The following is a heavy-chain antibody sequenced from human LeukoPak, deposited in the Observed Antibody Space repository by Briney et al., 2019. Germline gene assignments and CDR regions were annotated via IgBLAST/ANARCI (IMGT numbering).Heavy chain of an antibody. J-gene: IGHJ4*02. CDR2: IKVDGSEK. CDR3: ARGVGSGSRLRAGDY. CDR1: GFTFSNYW. D-gene: IGHD1-26*01. V-gene: IGHV3-7*03. Sequence: GGSLRLSCAASGFTFSNYWMSWVRQAPGKGLEWVADIKVDGSEKYYLDSVKGRFTISRDNAKNSVYLQMNSLRTEDTAVSYCARGVGSGSRLRAGDYWGQGTLVTVSS.